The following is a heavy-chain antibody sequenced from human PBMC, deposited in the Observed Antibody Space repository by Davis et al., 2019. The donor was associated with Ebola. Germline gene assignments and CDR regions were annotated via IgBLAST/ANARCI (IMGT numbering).Heavy chain of an antibody. CDR3: ARVAGYCNSTICYGDYYGMDV. CDR2: INPNSGGT. Sequence: ASVKVSCKASGYTFTSYDINWVRQATGQGLEWMGWINPNSGGTNYAQKFQGRVTMTRDTSISTAYMELSRLRSDDTAVYYCARVAGYCNSTICYGDYYGMDVWGQGTTVTVSS. V-gene: IGHV1-2*02. CDR1: GYTFTSYD. D-gene: IGHD2-2*01. J-gene: IGHJ6*02.